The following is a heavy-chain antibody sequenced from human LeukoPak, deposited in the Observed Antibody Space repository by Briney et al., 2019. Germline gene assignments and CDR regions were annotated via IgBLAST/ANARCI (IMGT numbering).Heavy chain of an antibody. CDR2: ISGSGGST. CDR3: ARWGVGLQYGDPHWYFDL. J-gene: IGHJ2*01. Sequence: GGSLRLSCAASGFTFSSYAMSWVRQAPGKGLEWVSAISGSGGSTYYADSVKGRFTISRDNSKNTLYLQMNSLRAEDTAVYYCARWGVGLQYGDPHWYFDLWGRGTLVTVSS. CDR1: GFTFSSYA. D-gene: IGHD4-17*01. V-gene: IGHV3-23*01.